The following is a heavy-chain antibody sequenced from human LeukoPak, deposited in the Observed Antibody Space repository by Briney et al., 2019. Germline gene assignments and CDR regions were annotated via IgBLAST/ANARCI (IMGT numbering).Heavy chain of an antibody. J-gene: IGHJ4*02. CDR1: GYTFTSYG. V-gene: IGHV1-18*01. Sequence: ASVKVSCRASGYTFTSYGISWGRQAPGQGLEWMGGISAYNGNTNYAQKLQGRVTMTTDTSTSTAYMELRSLRSDDTAVYYCARVLGSARMVYALYFDYWGQGTLVTVSS. CDR2: ISAYNGNT. CDR3: ARVLGSARMVYALYFDY. D-gene: IGHD2-8*01.